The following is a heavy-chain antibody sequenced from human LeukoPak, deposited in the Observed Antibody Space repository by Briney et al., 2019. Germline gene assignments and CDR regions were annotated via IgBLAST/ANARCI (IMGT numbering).Heavy chain of an antibody. CDR3: ARAVDIVATH. J-gene: IGHJ4*02. Sequence: SETLSLTCTVSGGSISSGDYYRSWIRQPPGKGLEWIGYIYYSGSTYYNPSLKSRVTISVDTSKNQFSLKLSSVTAADTAVYYCARAVDIVATHWGQGTLVTVSS. CDR2: IYYSGST. CDR1: GGSISSGDYY. D-gene: IGHD5-12*01. V-gene: IGHV4-30-4*01.